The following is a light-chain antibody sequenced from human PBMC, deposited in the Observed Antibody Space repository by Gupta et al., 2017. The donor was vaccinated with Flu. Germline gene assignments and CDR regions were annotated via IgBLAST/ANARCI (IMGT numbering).Light chain of an antibody. Sequence: GTLSLSPGERATLSCRASQSVTSSYFAWYQQKPGQAPRLLIYGASSRATGIPDRFSGSGSGTDFTLTISRLEPEDFAVYYCQQDGSSRLTFGGGTKVEIK. V-gene: IGKV3-20*01. CDR1: QSVTSSY. CDR3: QQDGSSRLT. J-gene: IGKJ4*01. CDR2: GAS.